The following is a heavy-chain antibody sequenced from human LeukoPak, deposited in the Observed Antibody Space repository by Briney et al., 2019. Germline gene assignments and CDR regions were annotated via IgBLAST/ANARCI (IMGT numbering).Heavy chain of an antibody. CDR3: AKDREGGNWGKNYFDY. J-gene: IGHJ4*02. V-gene: IGHV3-23*01. D-gene: IGHD7-27*01. CDR2: VSGSGGST. CDR1: GFTFSSYA. Sequence: AGGPLRLSCAASGFTFSSYAMSWVRQAPGKGLEWVSAVSGSGGSTYYADSVKGRFTISRDNSKNTLYLQMNSLRAEDTAVYYCAKDREGGNWGKNYFDYWGQGTLVTVSS.